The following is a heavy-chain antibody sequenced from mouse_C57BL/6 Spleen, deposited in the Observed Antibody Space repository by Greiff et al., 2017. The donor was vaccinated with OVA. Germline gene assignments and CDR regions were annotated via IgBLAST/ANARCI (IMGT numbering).Heavy chain of an antibody. V-gene: IGHV1-69*01. Sequence: QVQLQQPGAELVMPGASVKLSCKASGYTFTSYWMHWVKQRPGQGLEWIGEIDPSDSYTNYNQKFKGKSTLTVDKSSSTAYMQLSSLTSEDSAVYYCARGRTGSYFDYWGQGTTLTVSS. CDR3: ARGRTGSYFDY. CDR2: IDPSDSYT. J-gene: IGHJ2*01. CDR1: GYTFTSYW.